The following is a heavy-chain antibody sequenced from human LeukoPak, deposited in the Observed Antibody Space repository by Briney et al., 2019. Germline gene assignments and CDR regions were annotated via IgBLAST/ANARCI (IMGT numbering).Heavy chain of an antibody. CDR3: ARDRSQHYFDY. V-gene: IGHV3-33*01. Sequence: GGSLRLSCVVSGFTFRNFGMHWVRQAPGKGLEWVAVIYYDGSDKYYVDSVKGRFAVSRDNSKNTLYLQMNNLRVEDTAVYHCARDRSQHYFDYWGQGALVTVSS. CDR1: GFTFRNFG. CDR2: IYYDGSDK. J-gene: IGHJ4*02. D-gene: IGHD5-18*01.